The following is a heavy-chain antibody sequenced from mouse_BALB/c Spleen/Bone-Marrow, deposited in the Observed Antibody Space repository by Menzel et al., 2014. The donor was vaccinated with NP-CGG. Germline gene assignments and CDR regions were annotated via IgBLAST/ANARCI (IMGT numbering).Heavy chain of an antibody. CDR2: SRNKANGYTT. CDR1: GFTFTDYY. D-gene: IGHD2-4*01. Sequence: EVKLVESEGGLAQPGGSLRLSCATSGFTFTDYYMSWVRQPPGKALEWLGFSRNKANGYTTEYSASVKGRFTISRDNSQSILYLQMNTLRAEDSATYYCARDINYDIYWYFDVWGAGTTVTVSS. J-gene: IGHJ1*01. V-gene: IGHV7-3*02. CDR3: ARDINYDIYWYFDV.